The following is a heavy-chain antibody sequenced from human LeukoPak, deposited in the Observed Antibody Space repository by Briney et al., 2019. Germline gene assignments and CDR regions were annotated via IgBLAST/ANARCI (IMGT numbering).Heavy chain of an antibody. CDR1: GFTFSSYA. J-gene: IGHJ4*02. D-gene: IGHD2-21*02. CDR2: ISYDGSNK. Sequence: GRSLRLSCAASGFTFSSYAMPWVRQAPGKGLEWVAVISYDGSNKYYADSVKGRFTISRDNSKNTLYLQMNSLRAEDTAVYYCARAVWEVTAKIDYWGQGTLVTVSS. V-gene: IGHV3-30*01. CDR3: ARAVWEVTAKIDY.